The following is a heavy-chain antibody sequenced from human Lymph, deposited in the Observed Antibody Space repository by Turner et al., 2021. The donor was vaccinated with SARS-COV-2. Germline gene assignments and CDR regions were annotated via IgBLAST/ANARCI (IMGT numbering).Heavy chain of an antibody. CDR2: IYSGGST. D-gene: IGHD1-1*01. J-gene: IGHJ6*02. Sequence: EGQLVEFGGGLIQPGGSLCLLCAASGFIVSTNYMNWVRQAPGKGLEWVSLIYSGGSTYYADSVKDRFTITRGNSKNTLYLQMNSLRAEDTTVYYCARDLQLYGMDVWGQGTTFTVSS. CDR3: ARDLQLYGMDV. CDR1: GFIVSTNY. V-gene: IGHV3-53*01.